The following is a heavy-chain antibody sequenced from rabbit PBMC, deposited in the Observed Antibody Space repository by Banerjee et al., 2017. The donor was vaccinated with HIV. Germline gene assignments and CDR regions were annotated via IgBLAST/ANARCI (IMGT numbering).Heavy chain of an antibody. J-gene: IGHJ4*01. CDR2: IDTGSSGST. CDR1: GIDFSRYG. V-gene: IGHV1S45*01. D-gene: IGHD7-1*01. CDR3: ARELGYAGYYYFNL. Sequence: QEQLVASGGGLVQPGGSLTLSCKASGIDFSRYGISWVRQAPGKGLEWIACIDTGSSGSTYYASWAKGRFTISKTSSTTVTLQMTSLTAADMATYFCARELGYAGYYYFNLWGLGTLVTVS.